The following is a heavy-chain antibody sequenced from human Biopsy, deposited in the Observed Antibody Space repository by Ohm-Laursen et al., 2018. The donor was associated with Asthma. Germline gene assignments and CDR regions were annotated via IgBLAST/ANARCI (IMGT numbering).Heavy chain of an antibody. D-gene: IGHD3-10*01. V-gene: IGHV1-18*01. CDR1: GYTFNSAG. Sequence: SVNVSCKTSGYTFNSAGITWVRQAPGHGLEWMGGISVYNGNTKVAQKLQDRVTMITDTSTSTAYMELRSLRSDDTAVYFCARAVDYSHYYGIDVWGQGTTVTVS. CDR3: ARAVDYSHYYGIDV. J-gene: IGHJ6*02. CDR2: ISVYNGNT.